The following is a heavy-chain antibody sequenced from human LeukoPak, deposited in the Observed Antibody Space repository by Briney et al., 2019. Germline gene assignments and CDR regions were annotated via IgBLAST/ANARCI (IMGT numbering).Heavy chain of an antibody. CDR1: GLTFSSYA. V-gene: IGHV3-23*01. D-gene: IGHD4-17*01. Sequence: GGSLRLSCAASGLTFSSYAMSWVRQAPGKGLEWVSAISGSRGSTYYADSVKGRFTISRDNSKNTLFLQMNSLRAEDTAVYYCAKARDYGDSDLDYWGQGTLVTVSS. J-gene: IGHJ4*02. CDR2: ISGSRGST. CDR3: AKARDYGDSDLDY.